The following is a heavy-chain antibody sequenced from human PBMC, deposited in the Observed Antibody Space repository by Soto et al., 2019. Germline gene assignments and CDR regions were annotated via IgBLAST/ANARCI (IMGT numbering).Heavy chain of an antibody. CDR2: VYHSGST. CDR3: ARTSTSATRFDY. V-gene: IGHV4-4*02. J-gene: IGHJ4*02. D-gene: IGHD1-1*01. CDR1: GGSISTSNW. Sequence: QVQLQESGPGLVKPSGTLSLTCAVSGGSISTSNWWSWVRQPPWKGLEWIGEVYHSGSTNYNPSFKSRVAMSVDKSKNQFSLKLNSVTAADTALYYCARTSTSATRFDYWGQGSLVTVSS.